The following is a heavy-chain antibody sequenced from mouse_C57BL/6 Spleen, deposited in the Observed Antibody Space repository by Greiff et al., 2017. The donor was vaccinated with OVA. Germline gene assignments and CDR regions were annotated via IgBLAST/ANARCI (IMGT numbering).Heavy chain of an antibody. Sequence: EVQRVESGGGLVKPGGSLKLSCAASGFTFSDYGMHWVRQAPEKGLEWVAYISSGSSTIYYADTVKGRFTISRDNAKNTLFLQMTSLRSDDTAMYYCARDPLGYYAMDYWGQGTSVTVSS. CDR1: GFTFSDYG. CDR3: ARDPLGYYAMDY. V-gene: IGHV5-17*01. J-gene: IGHJ4*01. CDR2: ISSGSSTI. D-gene: IGHD4-1*01.